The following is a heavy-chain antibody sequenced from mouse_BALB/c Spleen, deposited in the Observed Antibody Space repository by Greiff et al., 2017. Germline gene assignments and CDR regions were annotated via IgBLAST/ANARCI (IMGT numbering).Heavy chain of an antibody. Sequence: QVQLKESGAELVRPGVSVKISCKGSGYTFTDYAMHWVKQSHAKSLEWIGVISTYYGDASYNQKFKGKATMTEDKSSSTAYMELARLTSEDSAIYYCAREGTGSFDYWGQGTTLTVSS. D-gene: IGHD4-1*01. J-gene: IGHJ2*01. V-gene: IGHV1S137*01. CDR1: GYTFTDYA. CDR2: ISTYYGDA. CDR3: AREGTGSFDY.